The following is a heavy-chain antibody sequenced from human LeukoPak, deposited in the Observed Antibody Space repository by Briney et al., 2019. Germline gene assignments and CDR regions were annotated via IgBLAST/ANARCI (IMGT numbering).Heavy chain of an antibody. CDR1: GGTFSSYA. Sequence: ASVKVSCKASGGTFSSYAISWVRQAPGQGLEWMGRIIPILGIANYAQKFQGRVTITADKSTSTAYMELSSLRSEDTAVYYCARGRGLPTYYDFWSGYFPDPYYYYYYGMDVWGQGTTVTVSS. CDR3: ARGRGLPTYYDFWSGYFPDPYYYYYYGMDV. V-gene: IGHV1-69*04. CDR2: IIPILGIA. J-gene: IGHJ6*02. D-gene: IGHD3-3*01.